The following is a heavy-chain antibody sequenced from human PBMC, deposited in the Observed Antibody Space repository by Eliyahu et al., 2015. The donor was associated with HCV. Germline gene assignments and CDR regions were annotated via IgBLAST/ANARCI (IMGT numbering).Heavy chain of an antibody. V-gene: IGHV3-30-3*01. CDR3: ARGAVAGTGGVYFDY. CDR2: ISYDGSNK. J-gene: IGHJ4*02. CDR1: GFTFSSYA. Sequence: QVQLVESGGGVVQPGRSLXLXCAASGFTFSSYAMHWVRQAPGKGLEWVAVISYDGSNKYYADSVKGRFTISRDNSKNTLYLQMNSLRAEDTAVYYCARGAVAGTGGVYFDYWGQGTLVTVSS. D-gene: IGHD6-19*01.